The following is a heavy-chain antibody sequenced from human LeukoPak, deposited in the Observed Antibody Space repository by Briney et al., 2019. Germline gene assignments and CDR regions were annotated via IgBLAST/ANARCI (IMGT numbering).Heavy chain of an antibody. D-gene: IGHD4-17*01. Sequence: SETLSLTCTVSGGSISSSSSYWGWVRQPPGNGLEWIGMIYSSGSSYYNPSLKSRVTISLDTSKTQFSLTLTSVTAADTAFYYCARAPTTSAFDPWGQGTLVIVSS. J-gene: IGHJ5*02. V-gene: IGHV4-39*07. CDR3: ARAPTTSAFDP. CDR2: IYSSGSS. CDR1: GGSISSSSSY.